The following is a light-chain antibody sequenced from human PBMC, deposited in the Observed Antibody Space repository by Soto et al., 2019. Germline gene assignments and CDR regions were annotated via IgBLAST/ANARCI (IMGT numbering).Light chain of an antibody. CDR2: GTS. V-gene: IGKV3-20*01. CDR1: QSVSSY. Sequence: ELVLTQSPATLSLSAGERATLXXRASQSVSSYLAWYRQKPGQAPRFXSYGTSSRATGIPDRFSGSGAGTDFSLTISRLEPEDFAVYYCHQYGSSPTTLGQGTKVDIK. CDR3: HQYGSSPTT. J-gene: IGKJ1*01.